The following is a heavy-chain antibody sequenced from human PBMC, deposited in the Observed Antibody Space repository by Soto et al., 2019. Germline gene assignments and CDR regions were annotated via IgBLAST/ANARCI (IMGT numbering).Heavy chain of an antibody. D-gene: IGHD2-8*01. CDR2: ISSNGRST. Sequence: PGGSLRLSCATSGFTFSTYAMHWVRQAPGKGLEYVSAISSNGRSTYYANSVKGRFTISRDNSKNTLYLQMDSLRAEDMAVYYYARDRCTNGVCYAPSDYWGQGNLVTVSS. CDR1: GFTFSTYA. CDR3: ARDRCTNGVCYAPSDY. V-gene: IGHV3-64*01. J-gene: IGHJ4*02.